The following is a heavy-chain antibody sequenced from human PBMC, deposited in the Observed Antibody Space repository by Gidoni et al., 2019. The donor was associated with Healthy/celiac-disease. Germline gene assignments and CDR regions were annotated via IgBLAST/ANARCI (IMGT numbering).Heavy chain of an antibody. J-gene: IGHJ6*03. V-gene: IGHV4-4*07. D-gene: IGHD1-26*01. Sequence: QVQLQESGPGLVKPSETLSITCTVSGGSISSYYWSWIRQRAGKGLEWIGRIYTSGSTNYNPSLKSRVTMSVDTSKNQFSLKLSSVTAADTAVYYCARDLVGATVVYYYYYMDVWGKGTTVTVSS. CDR1: GGSISSYY. CDR2: IYTSGST. CDR3: ARDLVGATVVYYYYYMDV.